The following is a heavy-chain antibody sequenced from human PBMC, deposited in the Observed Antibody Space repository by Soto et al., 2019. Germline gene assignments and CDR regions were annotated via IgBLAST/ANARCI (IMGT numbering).Heavy chain of an antibody. CDR2: IIPFIGTA. D-gene: IGHD4-4*01. J-gene: IGHJ6*02. Sequence: QVQLVQSGAEVKKPGSSVTVSCKASGGTFSSYAISWVRQAPGQGLEWMGRIIPFIGTANYAQKFQGRVTITADESTSTASMELTSLRSEDTAVYYWARVVMTTVPASYFYGLDGWGQGTTVTVSS. V-gene: IGHV1-69*18. CDR1: GGTFSSYA. CDR3: ARVVMTTVPASYFYGLDG.